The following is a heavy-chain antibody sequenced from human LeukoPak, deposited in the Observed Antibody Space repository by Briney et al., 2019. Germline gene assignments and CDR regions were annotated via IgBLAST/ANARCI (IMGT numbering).Heavy chain of an antibody. D-gene: IGHD3-16*01. CDR2: IRRRTNRYTT. CDR1: GFTFSDYI. J-gene: IGHJ3*02. Sequence: GGSLRLSCAASGFTFSDYIFDWVRQAPGKGLEWVGRIRRRTNRYTTEYAAPVKDRFIIARDDSKNSLYLHMNSLKTEDSAVYHCTRDGGEGDNSAFDIWGQGTMVTVSS. CDR3: TRDGGEGDNSAFDI. V-gene: IGHV3-72*01.